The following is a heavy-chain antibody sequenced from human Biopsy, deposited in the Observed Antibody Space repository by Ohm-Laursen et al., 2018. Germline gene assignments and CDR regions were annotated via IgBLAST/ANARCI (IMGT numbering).Heavy chain of an antibody. CDR2: IWYDGTNE. V-gene: IGHV3-33*01. J-gene: IGHJ2*01. Sequence: SLRLSCSASGFTFGHYAMHWVRQAPGKGLEWISLIWYDGTNEDYADSVKGRFTISRDNSKNTLYLQINTLTLEDTAFYYCARGLSSGWYGYFDVWGRGTLVTVAS. CDR3: ARGLSSGWYGYFDV. CDR1: GFTFGHYA. D-gene: IGHD6-19*01.